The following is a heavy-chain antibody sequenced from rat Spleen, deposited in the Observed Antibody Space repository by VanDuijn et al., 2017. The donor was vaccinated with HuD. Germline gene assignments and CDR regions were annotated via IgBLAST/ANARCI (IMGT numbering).Heavy chain of an antibody. CDR3: ARARGYFDY. CDR2: IIYDGSST. CDR1: GFTFSDYA. Sequence: EVQLVESGGGLVQPGRSLKLSCAASGFTFSDYAMAWVRQAPKKGLEWVATIIYDGSSTYYRDSVKGRFTISRDNAKSTLYLQMSKLGSEDTAIYYCARARGYFDYWGQGVMVTVSS. V-gene: IGHV5-17*01. J-gene: IGHJ2*01.